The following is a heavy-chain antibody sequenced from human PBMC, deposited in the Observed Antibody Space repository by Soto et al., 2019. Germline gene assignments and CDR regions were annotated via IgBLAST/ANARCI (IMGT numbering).Heavy chain of an antibody. CDR3: ARQEKVSGHYYYYGMDV. CDR2: IYYSGST. Sequence: QLQLQESGPGLVKPSETLSITCTVSGGSISSSSYYWGWIRQPPGKGLEWIGSIYYSGSTYYNPSLKSRVTISVDTSKNQFSLKLSSVTAADTAVYYCARQEKVSGHYYYYGMDVWGQGTTVTVSS. CDR1: GGSISSSSYY. D-gene: IGHD4-4*01. J-gene: IGHJ6*02. V-gene: IGHV4-39*01.